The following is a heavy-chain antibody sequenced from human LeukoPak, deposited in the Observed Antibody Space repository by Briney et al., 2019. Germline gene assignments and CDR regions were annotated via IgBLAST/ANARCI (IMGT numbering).Heavy chain of an antibody. CDR3: AREGGPYRPLDY. V-gene: IGHV4-4*02. CDR1: GGSITNTNY. Sequence: SGTLSLTCGVSGGSITNTNYWTWVRQPPGKGLEWIGEVNLQGSTNYNPSLMGRVAIAVDTSENHISLQLTSVTAADTAVYYCAREGGPYRPLDYSGQGTLVTVST. J-gene: IGHJ4*02. CDR2: VNLQGST.